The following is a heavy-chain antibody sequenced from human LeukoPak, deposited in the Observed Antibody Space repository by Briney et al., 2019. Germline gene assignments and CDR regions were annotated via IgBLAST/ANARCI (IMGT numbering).Heavy chain of an antibody. CDR3: ARGRSSEIDY. J-gene: IGHJ4*02. V-gene: IGHV3-21*01. CDR2: ISSSSGYI. Sequence: PGGSLRLSCAASGFTFSSYSMNWVRQAPGKGLEWVSSISSSSGYIYYADSVKGRFTISRDNAKNSLYLQMNSLRAEDTAVYYCARGRSSEIDYWGQGTLVTVSS. CDR1: GFTFSSYS. D-gene: IGHD6-25*01.